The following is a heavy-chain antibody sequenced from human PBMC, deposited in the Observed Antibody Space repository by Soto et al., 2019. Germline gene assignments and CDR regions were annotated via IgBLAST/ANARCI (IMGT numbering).Heavy chain of an antibody. CDR3: ARDDYDFWSGYPTHYYYYGMDV. V-gene: IGHV1-69*13. CDR2: IIPIFGTA. CDR1: GGTFSSYA. D-gene: IGHD3-3*01. J-gene: IGHJ6*02. Sequence: ASVKVSCKASGGTFSSYAISWVRQAPGQGLEWMGGIIPIFGTANYAQKFQGRVTITADESTSTAYMELSSLRSEDTAVYYCARDDYDFWSGYPTHYYYYGMDVWGQGTTVTVSS.